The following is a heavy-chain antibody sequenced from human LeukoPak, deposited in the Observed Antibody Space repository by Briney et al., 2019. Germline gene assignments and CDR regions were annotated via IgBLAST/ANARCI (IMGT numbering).Heavy chain of an antibody. Sequence: GGSLRLSCAASGFTFSVYPMNWVRQAPGKGLEWVSGISGSGDNTHYAKSVKGRFTISRDNSKNTLYLQMNSLRAEDTAVYYCAKDMLRSMTTVTTVIRNWGQGTLVTVSS. J-gene: IGHJ4*02. V-gene: IGHV3-23*01. CDR1: GFTFSVYP. CDR3: AKDMLRSMTTVTTVIRN. D-gene: IGHD4-17*01. CDR2: ISGSGDNT.